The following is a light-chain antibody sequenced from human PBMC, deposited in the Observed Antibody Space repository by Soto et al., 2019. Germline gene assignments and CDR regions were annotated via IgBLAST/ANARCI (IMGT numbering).Light chain of an antibody. CDR2: GAS. CDR3: QQRNNWPPIT. V-gene: IGKV3-15*01. Sequence: EVVVTQSPATLSVSPGERATLSCRASQSVSSNLAWYQQKPGQAPRLLIYGASTRATGIPARFSGSGSGTEFTLTISSLQSEDFAVYYCQQRNNWPPITFGQGTRLEIK. J-gene: IGKJ5*01. CDR1: QSVSSN.